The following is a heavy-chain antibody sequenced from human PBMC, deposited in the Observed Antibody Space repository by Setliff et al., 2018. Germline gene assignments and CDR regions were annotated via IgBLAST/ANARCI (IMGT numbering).Heavy chain of an antibody. Sequence: ASVKVSCKASGYSFTSHDINWVRLAAGQGLEWMGWVSPIDDGDTNYAQKFRGRVTMTTDISTSTVYMELRTLRSDDTAVYYCARRPIALAGYRKGAFDICGQGTMVTVSS. J-gene: IGHJ3*02. V-gene: IGHV1-18*01. D-gene: IGHD6-19*01. CDR1: GYSFTSHD. CDR2: VSPIDDGDT. CDR3: ARRPIALAGYRKGAFDI.